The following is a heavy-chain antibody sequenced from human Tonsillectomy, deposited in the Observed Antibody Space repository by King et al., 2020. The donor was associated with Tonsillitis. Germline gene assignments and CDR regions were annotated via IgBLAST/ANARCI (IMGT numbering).Heavy chain of an antibody. CDR3: ASGRVGDTDY. Sequence: DVQLVESGGGLVQPGVSLRLSCAASGFTVSDHYMDWVRQAPGKGPEWVGRIRNKANSYTTEYAASVKGRITISRDDSKKSLDLQMNSLKPEDTAVYYCASGRVGDTDYWGQGTLVTVSS. CDR1: GFTVSDHY. V-gene: IGHV3-72*01. D-gene: IGHD1-26*01. CDR2: IRNKANSYTT. J-gene: IGHJ4*02.